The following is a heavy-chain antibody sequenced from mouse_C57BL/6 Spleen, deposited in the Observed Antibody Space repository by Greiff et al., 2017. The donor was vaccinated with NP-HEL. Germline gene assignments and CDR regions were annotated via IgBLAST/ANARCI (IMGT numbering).Heavy chain of an antibody. CDR1: GYTFTSYW. J-gene: IGHJ4*01. CDR2: IDPSDSET. Sequence: VQLVESGAELVRPGSSVKLSCKASGYTFTSYWMHWVKQRPIQGLEWIGNIDPSDSETHYNQKFKDKATLTVDKSSSTAYMQLSSLTSEDSAVYYGARSNYSNYGFYYAMDYWGQGTSVTVSS. CDR3: ARSNYSNYGFYYAMDY. V-gene: IGHV1-52*01. D-gene: IGHD2-5*01.